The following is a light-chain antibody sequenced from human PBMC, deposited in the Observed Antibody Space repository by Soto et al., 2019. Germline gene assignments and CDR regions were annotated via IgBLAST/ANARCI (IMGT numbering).Light chain of an antibody. Sequence: ESVLTQSPATLSLSTRERATLSCRASQSVSSYLAWYQQKPGQAPRLLIYDASNRATGIPARFSGSGSGTDFTLTISSLEPEDFAVYYCQQRSSFGQGTGLEIK. J-gene: IGKJ5*01. CDR2: DAS. CDR3: QQRSS. CDR1: QSVSSY. V-gene: IGKV3-11*01.